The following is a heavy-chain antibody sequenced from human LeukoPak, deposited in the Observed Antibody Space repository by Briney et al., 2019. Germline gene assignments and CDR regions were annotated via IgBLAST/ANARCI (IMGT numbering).Heavy chain of an antibody. CDR1: GFTFNNYA. J-gene: IGHJ3*02. CDR2: ISGSGYST. CDR3: AKLLHYDSSGYFETDAFDI. D-gene: IGHD3-22*01. V-gene: IGHV3-23*01. Sequence: GSLRLSCVASGFTFNNYAMTWVRQAPGKGLEWVSAISGSGYSTYYADSVKGRFTISRDNSKNTLYLQMNSLRAEDTAVYYCAKLLHYDSSGYFETDAFDIWGQGTMVTVSS.